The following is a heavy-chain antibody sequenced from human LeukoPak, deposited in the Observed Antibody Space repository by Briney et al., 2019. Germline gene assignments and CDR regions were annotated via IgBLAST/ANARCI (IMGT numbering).Heavy chain of an antibody. D-gene: IGHD5-12*01. CDR1: GYTFTTYD. J-gene: IGHJ4*02. CDR3: ARVFGGHEIGF. Sequence: ASVRVSCKASGYTFTTYDINWVRQATGQGLEWMGWMNPKSGNTAYSQKFQGRVTMTRNTSIDTAYLEVSSLRSEDTAMYYCARVFGGHEIGFWGQGTLVTVSS. V-gene: IGHV1-8*01. CDR2: MNPKSGNT.